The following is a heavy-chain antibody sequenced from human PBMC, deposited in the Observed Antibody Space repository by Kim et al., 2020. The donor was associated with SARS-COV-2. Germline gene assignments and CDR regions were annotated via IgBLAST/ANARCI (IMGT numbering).Heavy chain of an antibody. D-gene: IGHD2-21*01. CDR2: IIPIFGTA. V-gene: IGHV1-69*13. CDR1: GGTFSSYA. Sequence: SVKVSCKASGGTFSSYAISWVRQAPGQGLEWMGGIIPIFGTANYAQKFQGRVTITADESTSTAYMELSSLRSEDTAVYYCARPYCGGDCSDAFDIWGQGTMVTVSS. J-gene: IGHJ3*02. CDR3: ARPYCGGDCSDAFDI.